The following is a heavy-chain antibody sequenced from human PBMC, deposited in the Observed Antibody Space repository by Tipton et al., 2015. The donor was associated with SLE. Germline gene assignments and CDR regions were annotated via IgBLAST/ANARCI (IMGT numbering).Heavy chain of an antibody. CDR3: ARHSATGLFDY. CDR1: GFIFSNYE. CDR2: ISSYSIYM. Sequence: SLRLSCVASGFIFSNYEMYWVRQAPGKGLEWVSSISSYSIYMYYADSVKGRFTISRDNARNTLYLEMNSLRAEDTAVYYCARHSATGLFDYWGQGTLVTVSS. D-gene: IGHD1-14*01. V-gene: IGHV3-21*01. J-gene: IGHJ4*02.